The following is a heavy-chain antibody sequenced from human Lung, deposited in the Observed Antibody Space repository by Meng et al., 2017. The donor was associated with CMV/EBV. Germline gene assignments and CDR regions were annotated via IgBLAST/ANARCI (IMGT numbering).Heavy chain of an antibody. CDR2: INSNSGDT. CDR1: YTSTGYY. Sequence: YTSTGYYMDWVRQPPGQGLEWIGWINSNSGDTNHAQKFKGSVIMTRDTYISTAYMEMSRLTADDTAVYYCPRAGRRSGYDTWFDSWGQGTLVTVSS. D-gene: IGHD3-22*01. CDR3: PRAGRRSGYDTWFDS. J-gene: IGHJ5*01. V-gene: IGHV1-2*02.